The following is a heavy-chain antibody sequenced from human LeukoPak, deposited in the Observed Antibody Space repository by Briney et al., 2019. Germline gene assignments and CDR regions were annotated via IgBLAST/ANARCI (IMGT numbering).Heavy chain of an antibody. J-gene: IGHJ5*02. CDR3: ARKNYYDSSGSPSWFDP. V-gene: IGHV4-59*08. CDR2: IYYSGST. D-gene: IGHD3-22*01. Sequence: SSETLSLTCTVSGGSISSYYWNWIRQPPGKGLEWIGYIYYSGSTNYNPSLKSRVTISVDTSKNQFSLKLSSVTAADTAVYYCARKNYYDSSGSPSWFDPWGQGTLVTVSS. CDR1: GGSISSYY.